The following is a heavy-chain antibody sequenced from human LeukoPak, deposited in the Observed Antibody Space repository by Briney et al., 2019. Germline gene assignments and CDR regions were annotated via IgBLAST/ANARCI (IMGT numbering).Heavy chain of an antibody. D-gene: IGHD1-26*01. J-gene: IGHJ4*02. CDR1: GFTFSSYS. CDR2: ISSSSSTI. V-gene: IGHV3-48*01. CDR3: ARRPVGATPADY. Sequence: GGSLRLSCAASGFTFSSYSMLCVRGAPGKGLEWVSYISSSSSTIYYADSVRGRFPISRDNAKNPLYLQMNSLRAEDTAVYYCARRPVGATPADYWGQGTLVTVSS.